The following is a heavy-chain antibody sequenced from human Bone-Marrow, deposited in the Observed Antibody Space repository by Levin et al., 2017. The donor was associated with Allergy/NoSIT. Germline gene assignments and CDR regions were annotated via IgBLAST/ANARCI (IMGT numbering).Heavy chain of an antibody. Sequence: KTGGSLRLSCKGSGYSLSSYWISWVRQMPGKGLEWMGRIDPGDPSDSYTSYSPSFQGHVTISADKSISTAYLQWSSLKASDTAMYYCARHMHGSGSYSTEDAFDIWGQGTMVTVSS. CDR3: ARHMHGSGSYSTEDAFDI. CDR1: GYSLSSYW. J-gene: IGHJ3*02. D-gene: IGHD3-10*01. V-gene: IGHV5-10-1*01. CDR2: IDPGDPSDSYT.